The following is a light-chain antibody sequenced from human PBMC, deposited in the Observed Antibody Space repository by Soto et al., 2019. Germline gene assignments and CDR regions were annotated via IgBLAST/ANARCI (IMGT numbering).Light chain of an antibody. CDR3: QQYENLPT. Sequence: MTQPPDTLSVSPGERATLSCRASETVRSNLNWYQQKPGRAPKLLIYDASNLEAGVPSRFRGSGSGTDFTFTISRLQPEDIATYYCQQYENLPTFGQGTRLEIK. J-gene: IGKJ5*01. CDR1: ETVRSN. V-gene: IGKV1-33*01. CDR2: DAS.